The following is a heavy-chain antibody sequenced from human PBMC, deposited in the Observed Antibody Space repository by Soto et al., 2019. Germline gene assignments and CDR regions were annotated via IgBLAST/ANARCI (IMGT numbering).Heavy chain of an antibody. D-gene: IGHD2-21*01. CDR3: ARLRIATNNYKWFDP. J-gene: IGHJ5*02. Sequence: TLSLTCSVSGAALNSGNYYWSWIRQVPGKGLEWIGHIYVTGAVDYNPSLRDRITISQDTSERQFSLNLRLVTAADTAVYYCARLRIATNNYKWFDPWGHGTLVIVSS. V-gene: IGHV4-31*03. CDR1: GAALNSGNYY. CDR2: IYVTGAV.